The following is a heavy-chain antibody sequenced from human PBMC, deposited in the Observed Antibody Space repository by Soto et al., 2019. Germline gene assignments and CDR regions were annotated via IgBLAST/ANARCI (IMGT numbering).Heavy chain of an antibody. CDR3: ARGYNYYGSGSFYYYYYMDV. D-gene: IGHD3-10*01. CDR2: INHSGST. Sequence: SETLSLTRAVYGGSFSGYYWSWIRQAPGKGLEWIGEINHSGSTNYNPPLKSRVTISVDTSKNQFSLKLSSVTAADTAVYYCARGYNYYGSGSFYYYYYMDVWGKGTTVTVSS. V-gene: IGHV4-34*01. J-gene: IGHJ6*03. CDR1: GGSFSGYY.